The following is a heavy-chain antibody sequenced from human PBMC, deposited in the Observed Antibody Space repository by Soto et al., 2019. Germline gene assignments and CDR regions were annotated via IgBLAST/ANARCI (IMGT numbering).Heavy chain of an antibody. Sequence: GGSQRLSSAASVFTFISYGMHSLRQAPFKGVEWVSVMTYDGSTKYYAHSVKFRLSITRDNAKNTQYLQMNSLTAQDTAVHYCAKDLNRDYYYDSSGYSDWGQGTLVTVSS. CDR2: MTYDGSTK. CDR3: AKDLNRDYYYDSSGYSD. J-gene: IGHJ4*02. CDR1: VFTFISYG. D-gene: IGHD3-22*01. V-gene: IGHV3-30*18.